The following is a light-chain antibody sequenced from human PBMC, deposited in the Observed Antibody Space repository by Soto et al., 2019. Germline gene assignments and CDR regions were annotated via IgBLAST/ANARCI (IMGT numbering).Light chain of an antibody. Sequence: NFMLTQSHSVSESPGKTVTISCTRSSGSIASNYVQWYQQRPGSAPTTVNYEDSQRPSGVPDRFSGSIDSSSNSASLTISGLKTEDEADYYCQSFDSNNPVVFGGGTKLTVL. CDR1: SGSIASNY. V-gene: IGLV6-57*03. J-gene: IGLJ3*02. CDR2: EDS. CDR3: QSFDSNNPVV.